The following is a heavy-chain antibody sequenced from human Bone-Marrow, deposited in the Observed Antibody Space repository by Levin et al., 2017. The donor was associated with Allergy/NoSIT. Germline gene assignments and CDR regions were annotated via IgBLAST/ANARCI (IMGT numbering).Heavy chain of an antibody. CDR1: GDSINNSF. CDR3: ARFFSSYHSGGYYQPNYFDY. J-gene: IGHJ4*02. CDR2: ISRSGST. Sequence: SQTLSLTCTVSGDSINNSFWSWIRPPPGKGLEWIGYISRSGSTRYNPSLRSRLSISLDTSKNHFSLNLNSVTAADTAVYYCARFFSSYHSGGYYQPNYFDYWGQGTLVTVSS. D-gene: IGHD3-22*01. V-gene: IGHV4-59*08.